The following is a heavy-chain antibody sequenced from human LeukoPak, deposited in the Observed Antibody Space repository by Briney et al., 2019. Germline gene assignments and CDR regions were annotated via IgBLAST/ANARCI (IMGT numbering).Heavy chain of an antibody. CDR2: IRSKANSYAT. J-gene: IGHJ4*02. CDR3: TRHRVGGFFGDNFDY. CDR1: GFTFSGSA. V-gene: IGHV3-73*01. Sequence: GGSLRLSCAASGFTFSGSAMHWVRQASGKGLEWVGRIRSKANSYATAYAASVKGRFTISRDDSKNTAYLQMNSLKTEDTAVYYCTRHRVGGFFGDNFDYWGQGTLVTVSS. D-gene: IGHD3-3*01.